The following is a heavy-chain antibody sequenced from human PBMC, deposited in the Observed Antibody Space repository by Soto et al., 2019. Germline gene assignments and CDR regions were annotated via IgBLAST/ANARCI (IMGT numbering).Heavy chain of an antibody. CDR2: INPNSGVA. CDR3: ARQGSGSEYPQYFYYGMDV. Sequence: VELVQSGAEVAKPGAAVRISCKTSGYTFTAYYIHWVRQAPGQGLEWMGWINPNSGVANYAQKFQGRVTMTRDTSISSVYMELTKMRSEDTTIYYCARQGSGSEYPQYFYYGMDVWGQGTTAAASS. J-gene: IGHJ6*02. CDR1: GYTFTAYY. V-gene: IGHV1-2*02. D-gene: IGHD5-12*01.